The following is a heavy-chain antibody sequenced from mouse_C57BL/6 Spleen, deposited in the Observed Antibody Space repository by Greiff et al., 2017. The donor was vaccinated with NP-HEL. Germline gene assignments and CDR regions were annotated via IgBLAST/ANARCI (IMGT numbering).Heavy chain of an antibody. D-gene: IGHD1-1*01. J-gene: IGHJ4*01. CDR2: INPSTGGT. Sequence: VQLQQSGPELVKPGASVKISCKASGYSFTGYYMNWVKQSPEKSLEWIGEINPSTGGTTYNQKFKAKATLTVDKSSSTAYMQLKSLTSEDSAVYYCAYYYGSSPYAMDYGGQGTSVTVSS. CDR3: AYYYGSSPYAMDY. V-gene: IGHV1-42*01. CDR1: GYSFTGYY.